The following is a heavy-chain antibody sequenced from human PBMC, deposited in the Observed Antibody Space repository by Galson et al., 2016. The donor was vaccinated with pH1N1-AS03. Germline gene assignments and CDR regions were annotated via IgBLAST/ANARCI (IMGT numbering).Heavy chain of an antibody. J-gene: IGHJ5*02. CDR1: GFAFSRYW. CDR3: ARDRRDCSGGSCSQDGWFDP. V-gene: IGHV4-4*02. CDR2: VSARGTT. D-gene: IGHD2-15*01. Sequence: SLRLSCAASGFAFSRYWMSWVRQAPGKGLEWIATVSARGTTYHNPSLDSRLTISLDTSKNHFSLTLTSVTAADTAMYYCARDRRDCSGGSCSQDGWFDPWGQGTLVVVSS.